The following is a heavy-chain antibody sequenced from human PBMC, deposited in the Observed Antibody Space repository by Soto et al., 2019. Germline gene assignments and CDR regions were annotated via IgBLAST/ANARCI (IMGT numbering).Heavy chain of an antibody. CDR2: IYYSGST. V-gene: IGHV4-59*08. CDR1: GGSISSYY. Sequence: PSETLSLTCTVSGGSISSYYWSWIRQPPGKGLEWIGYIYYSGSTNYNPSLKSRVTISVDTSKNQFSLKLSSVTAADTAVYYCARRSGDTVTHFDYWGQGTLVTVSS. D-gene: IGHD4-4*01. J-gene: IGHJ4*02. CDR3: ARRSGDTVTHFDY.